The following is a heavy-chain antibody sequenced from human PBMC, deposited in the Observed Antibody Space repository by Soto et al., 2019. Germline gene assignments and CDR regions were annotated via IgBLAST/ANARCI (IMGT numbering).Heavy chain of an antibody. CDR2: IDPSDSYT. CDR3: ATTPFNIAAAGRVLFYYYGMDV. Sequence: GESLKISCKGSGCSFTSYWISWVRQMPGKGLEWMGRIDPSDSYTNYSPSFQGHVTISADKSISTAYLQWSSLKASDTAMYYCATTPFNIAAAGRVLFYYYGMDVWGQGTTVTVSS. J-gene: IGHJ6*02. V-gene: IGHV5-10-1*01. D-gene: IGHD6-13*01. CDR1: GCSFTSYW.